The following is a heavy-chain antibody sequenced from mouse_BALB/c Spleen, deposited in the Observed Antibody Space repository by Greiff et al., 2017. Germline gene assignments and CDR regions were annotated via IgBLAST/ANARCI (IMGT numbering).Heavy chain of an antibody. J-gene: IGHJ4*01. CDR1: GFTFSDYY. V-gene: IGHV5-4*02. Sequence: EVKLVESGGGLVKPGGSLKLSCAASGFTFSDYYMYWVRQTPEKRLEWVATISDGGSYTYYPDSVKGRFTISRDNAKNNLYLQMSSLKSEDTAMYYCARDRGYDGYYYAMDYWGQGTSVTVSS. CDR3: ARDRGYDGYYYAMDY. CDR2: ISDGGSYT. D-gene: IGHD2-3*01.